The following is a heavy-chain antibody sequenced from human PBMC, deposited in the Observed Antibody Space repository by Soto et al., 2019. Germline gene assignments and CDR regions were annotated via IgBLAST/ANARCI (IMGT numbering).Heavy chain of an antibody. CDR1: GGSISSGDYY. CDR2: FYYSGST. Sequence: QVQLQESGPGLVEPSQTLSLTCTVSGGSISSGDYYWSWIRQPPGKGLEWIGYFYYSGSTYYNPSHKRKVTITVDTAKNQFSLKLRTVTAADTAVDYCARANFTRVYYYGMDVWGQGTTVTVSS. CDR3: ARANFTRVYYYGMDV. D-gene: IGHD3-10*01. J-gene: IGHJ6*02. V-gene: IGHV4-30-4*01.